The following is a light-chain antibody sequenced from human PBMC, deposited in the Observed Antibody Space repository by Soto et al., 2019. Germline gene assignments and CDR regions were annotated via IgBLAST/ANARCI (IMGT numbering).Light chain of an antibody. CDR3: QQDGSAQT. CDR1: QSVSSSY. CDR2: GAS. V-gene: IGKV3-20*01. J-gene: IGKJ1*01. Sequence: EIVLTQSPGTLSLSPGERATLSCRASQSVSSSYLAWYQQKPGQAPRLLIYGASSRATGIPDRFSGSGSGTDVTLTISRLEPEDFAGDYWQQDGSAQTFGQGTKVEI.